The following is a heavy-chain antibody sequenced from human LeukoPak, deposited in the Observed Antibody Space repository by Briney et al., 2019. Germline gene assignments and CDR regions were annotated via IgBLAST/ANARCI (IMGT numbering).Heavy chain of an antibody. Sequence: GGSLRLSCAASGFTFDDYAMHWVRQAPGKGLEWVSGISWNSGSIGYADSVKGRFTISRDNAKNSLYLQMNSLRAEDTAVYYCAKDGDSSGYYYFDYWGQGTLVTVSS. V-gene: IGHV3-9*01. CDR1: GFTFDDYA. CDR2: ISWNSGSI. CDR3: AKDGDSSGYYYFDY. D-gene: IGHD3-22*01. J-gene: IGHJ4*02.